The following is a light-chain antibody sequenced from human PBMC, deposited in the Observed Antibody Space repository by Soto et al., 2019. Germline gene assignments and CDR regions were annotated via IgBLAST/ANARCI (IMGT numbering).Light chain of an antibody. Sequence: DIQMTQSPSTLSASVGDRVPITCRASQSLSSWLAWYQQKPGKAPKLLTYDASSLESGVPSRFSGSGSGTEFTLTISSLQPDDFATYYCQQYNSYSYTFGQGTKLEI. J-gene: IGKJ2*01. CDR3: QQYNSYSYT. V-gene: IGKV1-5*01. CDR1: QSLSSW. CDR2: DAS.